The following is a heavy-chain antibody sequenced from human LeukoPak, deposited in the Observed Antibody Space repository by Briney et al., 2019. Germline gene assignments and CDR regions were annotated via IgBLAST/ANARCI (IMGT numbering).Heavy chain of an antibody. CDR3: ARDAFGRDYYGSESRTFDY. D-gene: IGHD3-10*01. CDR1: GYSISSGYY. CDR2: IYRDGTP. V-gene: IGHV4-38-2*02. J-gene: IGHJ4*02. Sequence: TPSETLSLTCTVSGYSISSGYYWGWIWQPPGKGLEWIGSIYRDGTPLYTPSLKSRLTISVDTSKNQFSLILTSVTAADTAMYYCARDAFGRDYYGSESRTFDYWGQGTLVSVSS.